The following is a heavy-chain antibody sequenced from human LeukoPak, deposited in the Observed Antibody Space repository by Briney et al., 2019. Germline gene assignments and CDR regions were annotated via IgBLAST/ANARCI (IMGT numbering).Heavy chain of an antibody. D-gene: IGHD6-19*01. J-gene: IGHJ1*01. Sequence: ASVKASCKASGYTFTSYDINWVRQATGQGLEWMGWMNPNSGNTGYAQKFQGRVTMTRNTSISTAYMELSSLRSEDTAVYYCARAGIAVAGQAEYFQHWGQGTLVTVSS. V-gene: IGHV1-8*01. CDR3: ARAGIAVAGQAEYFQH. CDR2: MNPNSGNT. CDR1: GYTFTSYD.